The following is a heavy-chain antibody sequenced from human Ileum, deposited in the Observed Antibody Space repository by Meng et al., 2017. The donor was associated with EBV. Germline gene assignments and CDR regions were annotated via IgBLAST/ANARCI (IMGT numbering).Heavy chain of an antibody. J-gene: IGHJ4*02. V-gene: IGHV1-18*01. Sequence: QVQLGQPGTEVKKPGASVKVSCKTSGYSFSRYVISWVRQAPGQGLEWVGWINPYDGDTNYAQKLQDRVTLTTDTSTSTAYMELRSLRSDDTAVYYCASKQYFFAYWGQGTLVTVSS. D-gene: IGHD1/OR15-1a*01. CDR3: ASKQYFFAY. CDR1: GYSFSRYV. CDR2: INPYDGDT.